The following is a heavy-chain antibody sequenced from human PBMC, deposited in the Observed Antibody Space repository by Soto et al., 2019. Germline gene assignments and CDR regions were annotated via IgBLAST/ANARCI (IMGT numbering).Heavy chain of an antibody. CDR2: INPDASDA. D-gene: IGHD2-8*01. J-gene: IGHJ3*02. CDR3: ARPKTMVYSAFYT. Sequence: EVQLVESGGGLVQPGGSLRLSCAASGFTFSSHWLHWVRQTPGEGLVSVSRINPDASDADYADSVKGRFTISRDNAKSTLYLDMNSLRAEDTGVYYCARPKTMVYSAFYTWGQGTMVTVSS. V-gene: IGHV3-74*01. CDR1: GFTFSSHW.